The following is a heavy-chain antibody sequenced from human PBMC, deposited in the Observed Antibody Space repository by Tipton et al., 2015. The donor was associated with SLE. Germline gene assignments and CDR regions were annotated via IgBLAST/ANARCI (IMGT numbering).Heavy chain of an antibody. CDR2: TYYRSKWYN. D-gene: IGHD2/OR15-2a*01. CDR3: ARASRRDSRILDAFDI. CDR1: GDSVSSNSAA. Sequence: TLSLTCAISGDSVSSNSAAWNWIRQSPSRGLEWLGRTYYRSKWYNDYAVSVKSRITINPDTSKNQFSLQLNSVTPEDTAVYYCARASRRDSRILDAFDIWGQGIMVTVSS. V-gene: IGHV6-1*01. J-gene: IGHJ3*02.